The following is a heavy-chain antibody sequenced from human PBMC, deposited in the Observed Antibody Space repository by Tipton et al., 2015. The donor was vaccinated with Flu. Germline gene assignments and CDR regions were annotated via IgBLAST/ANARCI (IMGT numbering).Heavy chain of an antibody. CDR2: IKQDGSER. V-gene: IGHV3-7*01. CDR3: VRKGFGDY. CDR1: GFSVSSSY. J-gene: IGHJ4*02. D-gene: IGHD3-10*01. Sequence: VQLVQSGGGLIQPGGSLRLSCAASGFSVSSSYMSWVRQPPGKGLEWVANIKQDGSERYYVDSVKGRFTISRDNAKNSLFLQMNSLRAEDTAVYYCVRKGFGDYWGQGILVTVSS.